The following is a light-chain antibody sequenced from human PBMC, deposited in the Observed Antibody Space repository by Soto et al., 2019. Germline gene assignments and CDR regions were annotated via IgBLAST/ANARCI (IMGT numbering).Light chain of an antibody. V-gene: IGLV3-21*04. CDR1: NIGSKS. J-gene: IGLJ3*02. Sequence: SYELTQPPSVSVALGKTARITCGGNNIGSKSVHWYQQKPGQAPVLVIYYDSDRPSGIPERFSGSNSGNTATLTISRVEAGDEADYYCQVWDSSSDPWVFGGGTQLTVL. CDR3: QVWDSSSDPWV. CDR2: YDS.